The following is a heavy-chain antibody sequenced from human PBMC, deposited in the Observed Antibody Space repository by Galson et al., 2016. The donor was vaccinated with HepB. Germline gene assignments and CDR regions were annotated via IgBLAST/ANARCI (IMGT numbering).Heavy chain of an antibody. V-gene: IGHV5-10-1*04. Sequence: QSGAEVKKPGESLRISCKGSGYRFTNYWINWVRQMPGKGLEWMGRIDLSDSYTNYSPSFQGQVTISADKSINTAYLQWSILRASDTAMYYCARHISEYSDFDPTLYFDYWGQGTLVTFSS. CDR3: ARHISEYSDFDPTLYFDY. CDR1: GYRFTNYW. J-gene: IGHJ4*02. CDR2: IDLSDSYT. D-gene: IGHD4-11*01.